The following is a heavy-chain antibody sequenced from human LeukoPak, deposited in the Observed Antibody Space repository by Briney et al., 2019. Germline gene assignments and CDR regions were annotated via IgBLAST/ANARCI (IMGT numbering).Heavy chain of an antibody. CDR1: GYTFTNYY. J-gene: IGHJ4*02. V-gene: IGHV1-46*01. CDR3: ARDTRGAVTRGFDY. CDR2: INPSGGST. D-gene: IGHD4-17*01. Sequence: AASVKVSCKACGYTFTNYYMHWVRQAAGQGLEWMGIINPSGGSTSYAQNPQGRVTMTRDTSTSTVYMELSSLRSEDTAVYYCARDTRGAVTRGFDYWGQGTLVTVSS.